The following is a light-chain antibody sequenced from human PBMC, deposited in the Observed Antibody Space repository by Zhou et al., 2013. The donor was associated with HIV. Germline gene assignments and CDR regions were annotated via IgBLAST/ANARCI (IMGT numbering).Light chain of an antibody. J-gene: IGKJ4*01. CDR1: QSISSW. CDR2: KAS. V-gene: IGKV1-5*03. Sequence: DIQMTQSPSTLSASVGDRVTITCRASQSISSWLAWYQQKPGKAPKLLIYKASSLESGVPSRFRGSGSGTEFTLTITSLQPEDFATYYCQEGNNFPSFGGGTKVDIK. CDR3: QEGNNFPS.